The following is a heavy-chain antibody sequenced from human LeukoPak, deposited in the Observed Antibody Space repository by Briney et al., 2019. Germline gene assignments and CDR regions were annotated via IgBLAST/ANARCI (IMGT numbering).Heavy chain of an antibody. D-gene: IGHD3-16*01. J-gene: IGHJ6*02. V-gene: IGHV1-18*01. Sequence: GASVKVSCKGSGYTFRNYGISWVRQAPGQGLEWMAWISVYNGNTNYAQKFQGRVTMTTDTSTNTASMELKSLRSDDTAVYYCARHYDSTAVAPQMDVWGQGTTVTVSS. CDR2: ISVYNGNT. CDR1: GYTFRNYG. CDR3: ARHYDSTAVAPQMDV.